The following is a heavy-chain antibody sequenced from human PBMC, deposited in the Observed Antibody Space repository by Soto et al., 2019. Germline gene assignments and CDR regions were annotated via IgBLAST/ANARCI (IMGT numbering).Heavy chain of an antibody. CDR1: GGTFNTYA. V-gene: IGHV1-69*19. J-gene: IGHJ4*02. D-gene: IGHD3-10*01. Sequence: QVQLVQSGAEMKKPGSSVKVSCQSSGGTFNTYAMNWVRQAPGQGPEWMGDISPMFGAAHYATKFQGRVTITADESTGTSYMQLSSLTSEDTALYFCAREFQVHTPAFVYWGQGTLVTVSS. CDR2: ISPMFGAA. CDR3: AREFQVHTPAFVY.